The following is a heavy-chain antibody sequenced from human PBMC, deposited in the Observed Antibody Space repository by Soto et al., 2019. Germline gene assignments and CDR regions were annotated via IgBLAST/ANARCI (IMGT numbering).Heavy chain of an antibody. J-gene: IGHJ4*02. CDR3: ARGRGGLVRFDY. Sequence: QVQLQQWGAGLLKPSETLSLTCAVYGGSFSGYYWSWIRQPPGKGLEWIGEINHSGSTNYNPSLKRLVTISVDTSKNQFSLKLSSVTAADTAVYYCARGRGGLVRFDYWGQGTLVTVSS. V-gene: IGHV4-34*01. CDR1: GGSFSGYY. D-gene: IGHD3-9*01. CDR2: INHSGST.